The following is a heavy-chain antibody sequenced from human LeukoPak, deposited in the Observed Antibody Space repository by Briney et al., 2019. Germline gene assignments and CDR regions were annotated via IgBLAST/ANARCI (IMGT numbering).Heavy chain of an antibody. CDR3: ARGGPYCSGGSCYSYYFDY. CDR1: GGTFSSYA. V-gene: IGHV1-69*01. J-gene: IGHJ4*02. CDR2: IIPIFGTA. D-gene: IGHD2-15*01. Sequence: GSSVKVSCKASGGTFSSYAISWVRQAPGQGLEWMGGIIPIFGTANHAQKFQGRVTITADESTCTAYMELSSLRSEDTAVYYCARGGPYCSGGSCYSYYFDYWGQGTLVTVSS.